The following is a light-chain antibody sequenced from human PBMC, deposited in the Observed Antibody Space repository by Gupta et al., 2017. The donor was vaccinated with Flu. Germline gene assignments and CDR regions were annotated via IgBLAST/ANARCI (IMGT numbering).Light chain of an antibody. J-gene: IGLJ3*02. Sequence: QSELTQPPSVSAAPGQKVTISCSGSSSNIGNNHVSWYQQFPGTAPKLLIYETRVRPSGVPDRFSGSKSGTSATLDITGLQAGDEADYYCGAWDSSLTQGLFGGGTKMTV. CDR3: GAWDSSLTQGL. CDR2: ETR. V-gene: IGLV1-51*02. CDR1: SSNIGNNH.